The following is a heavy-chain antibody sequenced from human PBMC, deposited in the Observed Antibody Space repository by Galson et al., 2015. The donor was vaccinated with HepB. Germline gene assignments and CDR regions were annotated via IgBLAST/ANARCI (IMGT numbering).Heavy chain of an antibody. CDR3: AKGSGGWHHYYMDV. CDR2: ISAGGGSI. Sequence: SLRLSCAASGFTFSSYGIHWVRRAPGKGLEWVSEISAGGGSIDYADSVKGRFTISRDNSKDTLYLQMNNLRVGDTAVYYCAKGSGGWHHYYMDVWGKGTTVTVSS. D-gene: IGHD3-3*01. V-gene: IGHV3-23*01. J-gene: IGHJ6*03. CDR1: GFTFSSYG.